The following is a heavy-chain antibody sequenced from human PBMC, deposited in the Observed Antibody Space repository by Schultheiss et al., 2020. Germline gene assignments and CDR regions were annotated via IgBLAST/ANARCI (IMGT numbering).Heavy chain of an antibody. J-gene: IGHJ6*03. V-gene: IGHV3-53*01. CDR2: ISGSGGST. CDR3: ASPEKYYMDV. CDR1: GFTVSSNY. Sequence: GGSLRLSCAASGFTVSSNYMSWVRQAPGKGLEWVSAISGSGGSTYYADSVKGRFTISRDNSKNTLYLQMNSLRDEDTAVYYCASPEKYYMDVWGKGTTVTVSS.